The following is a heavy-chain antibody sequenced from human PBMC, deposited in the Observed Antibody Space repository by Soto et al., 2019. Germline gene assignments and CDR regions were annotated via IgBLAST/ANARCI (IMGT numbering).Heavy chain of an antibody. CDR3: ARGVKYVDYSRWFDP. D-gene: IGHD4-17*01. CDR2: MHPNSGNT. CDR1: GYTFTSYD. Sequence: QVQLVQSGAEVKKPGASVKVSCKASGYTFTSYDITWVRQATGQGLEYLGWMHPNSGNTGYVQKFQGRVTMTSNTSISTAYMELSSLRSVDTAVYYCARGVKYVDYSRWFDPWGQGTLVTVSS. J-gene: IGHJ5*02. V-gene: IGHV1-8*01.